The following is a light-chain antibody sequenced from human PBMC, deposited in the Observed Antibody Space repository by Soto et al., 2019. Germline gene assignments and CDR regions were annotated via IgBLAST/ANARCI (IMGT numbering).Light chain of an antibody. CDR2: KAS. V-gene: IGKV1-5*03. Sequence: DIQMTQSPSTLSASVGDRVTITCRASQSISSSLAWYQQKPGKAPKLVIYKASSLDSGVASRFSGSGSGTEFTLTISSLQTDDFATYYCEQYNSYSTFGPGTKVYIK. J-gene: IGKJ3*01. CDR3: EQYNSYST. CDR1: QSISSS.